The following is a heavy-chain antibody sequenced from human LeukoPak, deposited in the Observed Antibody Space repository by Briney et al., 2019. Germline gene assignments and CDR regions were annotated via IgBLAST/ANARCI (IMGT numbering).Heavy chain of an antibody. CDR1: GFTFSSYA. J-gene: IGHJ4*02. CDR3: ARGSYYYGSGSYHGDY. CDR2: ISGSGGST. V-gene: IGHV3-23*01. Sequence: GGSLRLSCAASGFTFSSYAMSRVRQAPGKGLEWVSAISGSGGSTYYADSVKGRFTISRDNSKNTLYLQMNSLRAEDTAVYYCARGSYYYGSGSYHGDYWGQGTLVTVSS. D-gene: IGHD3-10*01.